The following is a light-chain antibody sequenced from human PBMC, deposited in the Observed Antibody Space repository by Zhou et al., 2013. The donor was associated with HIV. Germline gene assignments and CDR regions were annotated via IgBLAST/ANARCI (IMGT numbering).Light chain of an antibody. CDR2: TIS. Sequence: DIVMTQTPLSLSVTPGQPASISCKSSQSLLHSDGKTYLYWYLQRPGQSPQLLLYTISYRASGVPERFSGSGSGTDFTLKISSVEPEDVGVYYCMQRMEFPWTFGQGTKVEIK. CDR1: QSLLHSDGKTY. J-gene: IGKJ1*01. V-gene: IGKV2-40*01. CDR3: MQRMEFPWT.